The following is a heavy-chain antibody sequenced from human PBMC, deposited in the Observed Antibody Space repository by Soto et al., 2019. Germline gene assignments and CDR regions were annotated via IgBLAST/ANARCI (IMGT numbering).Heavy chain of an antibody. D-gene: IGHD3-16*01. V-gene: IGHV4-59*11. CDR3: ARTEYDQIGHDY. CDR1: GASISTHY. Sequence: PSETLSLTCTVSGASISTHYWSWIRQPPGKALEWIGYIYNRGSTNQNPSLQSRVSISIDTSNNQFSLRLRSVTAADTAVYYCARTEYDQIGHDYWGQGTLVTVSS. J-gene: IGHJ4*02. CDR2: IYNRGST.